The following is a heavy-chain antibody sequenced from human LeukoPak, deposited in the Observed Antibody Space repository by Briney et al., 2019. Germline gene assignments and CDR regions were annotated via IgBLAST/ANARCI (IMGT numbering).Heavy chain of an antibody. D-gene: IGHD4-17*01. Sequence: ASVRVSCKASGYTFTNYGMNWVRQAPGQGLEWMGWINTNTGNPTYAQGFTGRFVFSLDTSVSTAYLQIGSLKAEDTAVYYCARGETTVTIVHWGQGTLVTVSS. CDR2: INTNTGNP. J-gene: IGHJ4*02. CDR1: GYTFTNYG. V-gene: IGHV7-4-1*01. CDR3: ARGETTVTIVH.